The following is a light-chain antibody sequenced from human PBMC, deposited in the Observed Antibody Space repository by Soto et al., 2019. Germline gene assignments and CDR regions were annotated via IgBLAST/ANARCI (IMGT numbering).Light chain of an antibody. CDR2: DAS. CDR3: QQRYNWPAT. CDR1: QSVSTY. J-gene: IGKJ3*01. V-gene: IGKV3-11*01. Sequence: EIVLTQSPATLSVSPGERAILFCRASQSVSTYLAWYQQKPGQAPRLLIYDASNRATGIPARFSGSGSGTDFSLTIRSLEPEEFAVYYCQQRYNWPATFCHGTKVDFK.